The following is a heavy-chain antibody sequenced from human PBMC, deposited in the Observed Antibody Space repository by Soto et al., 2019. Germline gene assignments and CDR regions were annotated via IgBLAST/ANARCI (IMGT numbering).Heavy chain of an antibody. CDR3: ILGYCTNGVCYTGLLDV. V-gene: IGHV1-8*01. CDR1: GYTFTSYD. Sequence: ASVKVSCKASGYTFTSYDINWVRQATGQGLEWMGWMNPNSGNTGYAQKFQGRVTMTRNTSISTAYMELSSLRSEDTAVYYCILGYCTNGVCYTGLLDVWGQGTTVTVSS. CDR2: MNPNSGNT. D-gene: IGHD2-8*01. J-gene: IGHJ6*02.